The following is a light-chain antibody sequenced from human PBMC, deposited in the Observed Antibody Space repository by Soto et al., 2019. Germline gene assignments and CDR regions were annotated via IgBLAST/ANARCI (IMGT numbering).Light chain of an antibody. CDR3: QQYNHWPGT. V-gene: IGKV3-15*01. CDR2: AAS. Sequence: IVMTQSPATLSVSPGERATLSCRASRSVSSNLAWYQQKRGQAPRLLIYAASTRATGIAARFSGSGSGTEFTLTINSLSSEHYAVYFCQQYNHWPGTFGPGPKADIK. J-gene: IGKJ1*01. CDR1: RSVSSN.